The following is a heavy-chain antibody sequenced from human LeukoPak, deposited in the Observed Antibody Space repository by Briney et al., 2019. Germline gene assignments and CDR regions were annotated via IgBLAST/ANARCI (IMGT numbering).Heavy chain of an antibody. CDR1: GASISSSRYY. Sequence: SETLSLTCTVSGASISSSRYYWGWIRQPPGKGLEWIGSISYSGTTYYNPSLKSRGSISVDTSRNQFSLKLSSVTAPDTAVYYCASIYCTNGVCYRDYWGQGTLVTVSS. CDR3: ASIYCTNGVCYRDY. CDR2: ISYSGTT. D-gene: IGHD2-8*01. J-gene: IGHJ4*02. V-gene: IGHV4-39*01.